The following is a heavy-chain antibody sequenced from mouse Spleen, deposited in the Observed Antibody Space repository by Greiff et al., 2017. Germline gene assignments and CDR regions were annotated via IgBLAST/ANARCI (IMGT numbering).Heavy chain of an antibody. D-gene: IGHD1-1*01. CDR1: GFTFSSYG. CDR2: ISGGGSYT. J-gene: IGHJ3*01. Sequence: EVMLVESGGGLVKPGGSLKLSCAASGFTFSSYGMSWVRQTPEKRLEWVATISGGGSYTYYPDSVKGRFTISRDNAKNNLYLQMSSLRSEDTALYYCARQDYYGSSFAYWGQGTLVTVSA. CDR3: ARQDYYGSSFAY. V-gene: IGHV5-9-2*01.